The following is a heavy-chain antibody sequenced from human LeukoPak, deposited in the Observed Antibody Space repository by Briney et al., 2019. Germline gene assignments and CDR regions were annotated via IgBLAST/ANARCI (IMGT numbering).Heavy chain of an antibody. V-gene: IGHV4-59*01. J-gene: IGHJ4*02. D-gene: IGHD6-19*01. CDR2: IYYSGSP. Sequence: SETLSLTCTVSGGSISSYYWSWIRQPPGKGLEWIGYIYYSGSPNYNPSLKSRVTISVDTSKNQFSLKLSSVTAADTAVYYCARGEGYSSGWYLYYFDYWGQGTLVTISS. CDR3: ARGEGYSSGWYLYYFDY. CDR1: GGSISSYY.